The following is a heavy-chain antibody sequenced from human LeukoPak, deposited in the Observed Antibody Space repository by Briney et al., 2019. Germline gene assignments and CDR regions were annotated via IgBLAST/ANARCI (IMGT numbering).Heavy chain of an antibody. J-gene: IGHJ5*02. CDR3: ARDLGLNWFDP. CDR2: IWYDGSNK. Sequence: GGSLRLSCAASGFTFSSYGMHLVRQAPGKGLEWVAVIWYDGSNKYYADSVKGRFTISRDNSKNTLYLQMNSLRAEDTAVYYCARDLGLNWFDPWGQGTLVTVSS. CDR1: GFTFSSYG. V-gene: IGHV3-33*01.